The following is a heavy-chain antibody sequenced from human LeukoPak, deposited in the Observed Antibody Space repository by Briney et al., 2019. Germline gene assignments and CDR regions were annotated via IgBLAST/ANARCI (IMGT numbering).Heavy chain of an antibody. V-gene: IGHV3-23*01. CDR3: GRYYVMDV. CDR2: ISDSGGST. CDR1: GYTFSTYV. J-gene: IGHJ6*02. Sequence: GGSLRLSCAASGYTFSTYVMNWVRQAPGKGLEWVSTISDSGGSTYYADSVKGRFTISRDNSKSTLYLQMNSLRAEDTAVYYCGRYYVMDVWGQGTSVTVSS.